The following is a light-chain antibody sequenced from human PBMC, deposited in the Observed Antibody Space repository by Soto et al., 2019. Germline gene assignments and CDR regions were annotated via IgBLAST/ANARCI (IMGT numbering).Light chain of an antibody. CDR1: QSINSRY. CDR2: GAS. CDR3: QQFGSSPGFT. Sequence: EIVLTQSPGTLSLSPGERATLSCRASQSINSRYLAWYQQKPGQAPRLLIYGASSRATGIPDRFSGSGSGTEFTLTISRLEPEDVAVYYCQQFGSSPGFTFGPGTKVDIK. V-gene: IGKV3-20*01. J-gene: IGKJ3*01.